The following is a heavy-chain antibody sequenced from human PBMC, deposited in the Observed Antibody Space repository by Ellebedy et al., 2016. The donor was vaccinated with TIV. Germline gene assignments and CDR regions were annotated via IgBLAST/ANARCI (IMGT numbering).Heavy chain of an antibody. CDR3: ARDTRFIDHQHNWFDP. V-gene: IGHV3-11*01. CDR2: ISSSGTPI. J-gene: IGHJ5*02. D-gene: IGHD1-26*01. Sequence: GGSLRLSCAASGFIFSDYYMSWIRQAPGKGLEWISYISSSGTPIYYADSVTGRFIISRDTAKNSLYLQMNSLRAEDTAVFYCARDTRFIDHQHNWFDPWGQGTLVTVSS. CDR1: GFIFSDYY.